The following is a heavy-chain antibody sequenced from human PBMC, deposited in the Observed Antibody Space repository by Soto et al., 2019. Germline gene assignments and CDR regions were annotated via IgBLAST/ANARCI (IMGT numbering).Heavy chain of an antibody. D-gene: IGHD3-10*01. Sequence: GVSLRLSCAASGFTFSSYAMSWVRQAPGKGLEWVSAISGSGGSTYYADSVKGRFTISRDNSKNTLYLQMNSLRAEDTAVYYCARGYYSVSGYYYGMDVWGQGTTVTVSS. CDR2: ISGSGGST. V-gene: IGHV3-23*01. J-gene: IGHJ6*02. CDR1: GFTFSSYA. CDR3: ARGYYSVSGYYYGMDV.